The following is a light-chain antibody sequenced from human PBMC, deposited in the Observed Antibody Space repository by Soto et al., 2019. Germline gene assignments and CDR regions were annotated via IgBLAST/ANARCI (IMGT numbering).Light chain of an antibody. CDR1: QTISSW. CDR3: QQSYDSPIT. V-gene: IGKV1-39*01. J-gene: IGKJ5*01. CDR2: GAS. Sequence: DIQMTQSPSTLSGSVGDRVTITCRASQTISSWLAWYQQKPGKAPNLLIFGASNLQTGVPSRFSGSGSGTEFTLTISSLRPEDFATYFCQQSYDSPITFGQGTRLEIK.